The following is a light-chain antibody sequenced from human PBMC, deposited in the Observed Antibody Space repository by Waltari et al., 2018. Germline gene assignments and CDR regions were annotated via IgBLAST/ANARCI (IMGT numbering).Light chain of an antibody. CDR3: QQYNHY. V-gene: IGKV1-5*03. Sequence: DIQMTQSPSTLSASLGDRVTITCRASQSISSWLAWFQQKPGKAPKLLICKASTLESGVPSRFSGSGSGTEFTLTISSLQPDDFATYYCQQYNHYFGQGTKLEIK. CDR1: QSISSW. CDR2: KAS. J-gene: IGKJ2*01.